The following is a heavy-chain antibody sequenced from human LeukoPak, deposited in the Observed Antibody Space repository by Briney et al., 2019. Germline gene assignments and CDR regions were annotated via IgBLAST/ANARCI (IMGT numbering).Heavy chain of an antibody. J-gene: IGHJ4*02. Sequence: ASVKVSCKVSGYSLTKLSMHWVRQAPGKGLEWMGGFDPEAGETIYAQRFQGRVTMTEDTSSDTGYMELSSLRSDDTAMYYCTTDHCGGGACYPYSFDYWGQGALVTVSS. V-gene: IGHV1-24*01. CDR2: FDPEAGET. CDR1: GYSLTKLS. CDR3: TTDHCGGGACYPYSFDY. D-gene: IGHD2-15*01.